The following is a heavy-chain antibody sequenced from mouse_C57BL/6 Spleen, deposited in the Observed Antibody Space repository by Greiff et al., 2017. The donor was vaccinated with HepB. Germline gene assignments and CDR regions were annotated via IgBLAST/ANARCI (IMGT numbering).Heavy chain of an antibody. CDR3: TRSGTTVVAPYCDY. J-gene: IGHJ2*01. D-gene: IGHD1-1*01. CDR2: IDPETGGT. CDR1: GYTFTDYE. V-gene: IGHV1-15*01. Sequence: VQLQQSGAELVRPGASVTLSCKASGYTFTDYEMHWVKQTPVHGLEWIGAIDPETGGTAYHQKFKGKAILTADKSSSTAYMELRSLKSEDSAVYYWTRSGTTVVAPYCDYWGQGTTLTVSS.